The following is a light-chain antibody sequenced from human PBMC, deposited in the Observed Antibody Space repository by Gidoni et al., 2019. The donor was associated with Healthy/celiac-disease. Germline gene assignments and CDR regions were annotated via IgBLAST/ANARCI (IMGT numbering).Light chain of an antibody. J-gene: IGKJ2*01. V-gene: IGKV3-15*01. CDR2: GAS. Sequence: EIVMTQSPATLSVSPGERATLSCRASQSVSSNLAWYQQTPGQAPRLLLYGASTRATGIPARFRGSGSGTEFTLTISSLQSEDFAVYYCQQYNNWQYTFGQGTKLEI. CDR1: QSVSSN. CDR3: QQYNNWQYT.